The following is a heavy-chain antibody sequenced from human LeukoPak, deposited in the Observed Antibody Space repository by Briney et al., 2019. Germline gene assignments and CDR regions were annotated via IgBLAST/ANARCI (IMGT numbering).Heavy chain of an antibody. Sequence: GGSLRLSCTASWFTFGDYAMSGLRKAPGEGLELVGFIRSKAYGGTTEYAASVKGRFTISRDDSKNIAYLQMNSLKIEDTAVYYCTRRVLRYPSGFDPWGQGTLVTVSS. CDR3: TRRVLRYPSGFDP. J-gene: IGHJ5*02. V-gene: IGHV3-49*03. CDR2: IRSKAYGGTT. CDR1: WFTFGDYA. D-gene: IGHD3-9*01.